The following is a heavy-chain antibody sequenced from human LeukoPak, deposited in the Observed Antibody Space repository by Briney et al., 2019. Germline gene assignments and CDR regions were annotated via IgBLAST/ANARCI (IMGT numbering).Heavy chain of an antibody. CDR2: INTNTGNP. Sequence: ASVKVSCKASGYIFTSYAMNWVRQAPGQGLEWMGWINTNTGNPTYAQGFTGRFVFSLDTSVSTAYLQISSLKAEDTAVYYCARASTSSITIFGVLQWLLRFDPWGQGTLVTVSS. J-gene: IGHJ5*02. D-gene: IGHD3-3*01. CDR1: GYIFTSYA. CDR3: ARASTSSITIFGVLQWLLRFDP. V-gene: IGHV7-4-1*02.